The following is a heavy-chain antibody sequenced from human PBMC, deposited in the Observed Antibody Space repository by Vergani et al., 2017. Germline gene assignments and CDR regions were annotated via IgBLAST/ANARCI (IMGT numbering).Heavy chain of an antibody. V-gene: IGHV3-23*04. CDR1: GLPVSGFAFNTYA. CDR3: ARDQGVLLWFGESHDAFDI. D-gene: IGHD3-10*01. CDR2: ISATGDENT. J-gene: IGHJ3*02. Sequence: RLVQSGGGLAHPGGSLRLSCAASGLPVSGFAFNTYAMIWVRQAPGKGLEWVSGISATGDENTDYADSVKGRFTISRDNSKSTLFLQMNGLTSEDTAVYYCARDQGVLLWFGESHDAFDIWGQGTMVTVSS.